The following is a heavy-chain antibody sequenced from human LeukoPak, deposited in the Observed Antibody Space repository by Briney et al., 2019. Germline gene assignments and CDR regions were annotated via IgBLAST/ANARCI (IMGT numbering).Heavy chain of an antibody. V-gene: IGHV4-34*01. CDR1: GVSFSGYY. J-gene: IGHJ4*02. Sequence: SETLSLTCAVYGVSFSGYYWSWIRQPPGKGLEGIGEINHSGSNNYNPSLTSRVTISVDTSKNQFSLKLSYVTAADTAVYYCARIGIAVAGRVYWGEGTLVTVSS. D-gene: IGHD6-19*01. CDR2: INHSGSN. CDR3: ARIGIAVAGRVY.